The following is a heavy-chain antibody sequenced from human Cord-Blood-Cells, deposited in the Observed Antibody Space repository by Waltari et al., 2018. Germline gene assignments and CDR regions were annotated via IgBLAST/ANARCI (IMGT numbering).Heavy chain of an antibody. J-gene: IGHJ4*02. D-gene: IGHD1-1*01. V-gene: IGHV3-23*01. CDR1: GFTFSSFA. CDR3: AKGNAYRQPYYFDY. Sequence: EVQLLASGGGLVQPGGSLRPSCAASGFTFSSFAMSWVRPAPGKGLEWVSAISGRGGSTYYADSVKGRFTISRDNSKNTLYLQMNSLRAEDTAVYYCAKGNAYRQPYYFDYWGQGTLVTVSS. CDR2: ISGRGGST.